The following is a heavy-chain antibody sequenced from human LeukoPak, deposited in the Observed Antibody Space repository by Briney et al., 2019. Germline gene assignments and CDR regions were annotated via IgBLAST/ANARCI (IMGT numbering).Heavy chain of an antibody. CDR2: ISGSGDST. D-gene: IGHD3-22*01. CDR3: AREKPFYDSSGYYYPIAFDY. J-gene: IGHJ4*02. Sequence: GGSPRLSCAASGFTFSNYAMRWVRQAPGKGLEWVSGISGSGDSTGYADSVKGRFTIARDNAKNSLYLQMNSLRAEDTALYYCAREKPFYDSSGYYYPIAFDYWGQGTLVTVSS. CDR1: GFTFSNYA. V-gene: IGHV3-20*04.